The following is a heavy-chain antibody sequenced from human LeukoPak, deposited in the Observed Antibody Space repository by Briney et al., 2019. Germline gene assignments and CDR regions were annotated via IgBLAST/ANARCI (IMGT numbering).Heavy chain of an antibody. D-gene: IGHD3-10*01. Sequence: SQTLSLTCAISGDNVSSKSAAWNRIRQSPSRGLEWLGRTYYRSKWYNDYAVSVKSRITIDPDTSKNQFSLQLNSVTPEDTAVYYCARGRYGSGSYYYYYGMDVWGQGTTVTVSS. CDR2: TYYRSKWYN. CDR1: GDNVSSKSAA. CDR3: ARGRYGSGSYYYYYGMDV. J-gene: IGHJ6*02. V-gene: IGHV6-1*01.